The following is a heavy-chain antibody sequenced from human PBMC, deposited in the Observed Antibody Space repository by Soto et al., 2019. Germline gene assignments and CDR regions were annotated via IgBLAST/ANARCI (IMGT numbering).Heavy chain of an antibody. Sequence: XXSLRLSYAVSGVTVSSNYLRWVPQAPGKGLAWVSVIYSGGSTYYADSVKGRCTISRDNAKNTFYMEMNSARVEDTAVYYCVRGDGDRCDGHGYLGRHWGQGSLVTVSS. CDR3: VRGDGDRCDGHGYLGRH. D-gene: IGHD2-21*01. J-gene: IGHJ4*02. CDR1: GVTVSSNY. V-gene: IGHV3-53*01. CDR2: IYSGGST.